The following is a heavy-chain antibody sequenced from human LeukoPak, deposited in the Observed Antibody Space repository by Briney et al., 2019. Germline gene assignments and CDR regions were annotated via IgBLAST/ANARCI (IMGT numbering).Heavy chain of an antibody. CDR2: MNPNSGNT. Sequence: GASVKVSCKASGYTFTSYDINWVRQATGQGLEWMGWMNPNSGNTGYAQKFQGGVTMTRNTSISTAYMELSSLRSEDTAVYYCASSGRITMVRGVGEFDPWGQGTLVTVSS. CDR3: ASSGRITMVRGVGEFDP. V-gene: IGHV1-8*01. D-gene: IGHD3-10*01. CDR1: GYTFTSYD. J-gene: IGHJ5*02.